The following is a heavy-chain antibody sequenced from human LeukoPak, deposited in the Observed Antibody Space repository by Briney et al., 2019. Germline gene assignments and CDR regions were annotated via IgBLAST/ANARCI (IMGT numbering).Heavy chain of an antibody. V-gene: IGHV3-48*03. CDR2: ISSGGTTI. Sequence: PGGSLKLSCAASGFTLRSYEMNWVRQAPGKGLEWVSYISSGGTTIYYADSVKGRFTITRDNAKNSLYLQMNSLRAEDTAISYCARIAGGTSGSFFDYWGQGTLVTVSS. J-gene: IGHJ4*02. D-gene: IGHD1-1*01. CDR3: ARIAGGTSGSFFDY. CDR1: GFTLRSYE.